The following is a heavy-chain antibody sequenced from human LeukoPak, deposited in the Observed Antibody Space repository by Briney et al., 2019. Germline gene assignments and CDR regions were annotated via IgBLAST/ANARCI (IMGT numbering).Heavy chain of an antibody. CDR2: INSNGGGT. J-gene: IGHJ4*02. D-gene: IGHD5-18*01. V-gene: IGHV1-46*01. CDR3: ARGGGYGYPTGAN. CDR1: GYTFTGYY. Sequence: ASVKVSCKASGYTFTGYYMHWVRQAPGQGLEWMGTINSNGGGTNYAQKFQGRVTMTRDKSTRTVYMELSSLRSEDTAVYYCARGGGYGYPTGANWGQGTQVTVSS.